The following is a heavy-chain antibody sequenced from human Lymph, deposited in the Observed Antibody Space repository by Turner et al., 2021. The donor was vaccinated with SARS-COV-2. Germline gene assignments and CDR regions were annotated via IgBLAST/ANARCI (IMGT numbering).Heavy chain of an antibody. D-gene: IGHD1-26*01. CDR1: GFIFSSYE. CDR2: ISRSGSTI. J-gene: IGHJ3*02. CDR3: ARDTVGATHAFDI. Sequence: EVQLVESGGGLVLPGGSLRLSCAASGFIFSSYEMNWVRQAPGKGLEWVSYISRSGSTIYYADSVKGRFTISRDNAKNSLYLQMSSLRAEDTAVYYCARDTVGATHAFDIWDQGTMVTVSS. V-gene: IGHV3-48*03.